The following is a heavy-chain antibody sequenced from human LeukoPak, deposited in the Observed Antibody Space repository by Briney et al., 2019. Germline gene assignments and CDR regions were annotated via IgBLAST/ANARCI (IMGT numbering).Heavy chain of an antibody. CDR3: AKDGTGYSSSWYVY. J-gene: IGHJ4*02. CDR1: GFTFSSYA. D-gene: IGHD6-13*01. Sequence: PGGPLRLSCAAPGFTFSSYAMSWVPQAPGKGLDGVSAISGSGGSTYYADSVKGRFTISRDNSKNTLYLQMNSLRAEDTAVYYCAKDGTGYSSSWYVYWGQGTLVTVSS. CDR2: ISGSGGST. V-gene: IGHV3-23*01.